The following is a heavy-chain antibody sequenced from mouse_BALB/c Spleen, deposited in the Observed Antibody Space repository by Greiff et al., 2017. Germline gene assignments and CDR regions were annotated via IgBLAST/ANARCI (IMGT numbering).Heavy chain of an antibody. J-gene: IGHJ4*01. V-gene: IGHV2-6-7*01. CDR2: IWGDGST. CDR1: GFSLTGYG. Sequence: VKVEESGPGLVAPSQSLSITCTVSGFSLTGYGVNWVRQPPGKGLEWLGMIWGDGSTDYNSALKSRLSISKDNSKSQVFLKMNSLQTDDTARYYCAREEDYDAMDYWGQGTSVTVSS. CDR3: AREEDYDAMDY.